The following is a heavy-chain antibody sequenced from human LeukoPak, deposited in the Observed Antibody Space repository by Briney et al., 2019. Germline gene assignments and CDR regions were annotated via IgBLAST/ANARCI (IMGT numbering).Heavy chain of an antibody. V-gene: IGHV3-7*01. CDR2: IKQDGSEK. CDR1: GFTFSNYW. Sequence: TGGSLRLSCAASGFTFSNYWLSWVRQAPGKGLEWVANIKQDGSEKYYVESVKGRFTISKDNAKNSLYLQMNSLRAEDTAVYYCARGSVGYYYYMDVWGKGTTVTVSS. J-gene: IGHJ6*03. CDR3: ARGSVGYYYYMDV.